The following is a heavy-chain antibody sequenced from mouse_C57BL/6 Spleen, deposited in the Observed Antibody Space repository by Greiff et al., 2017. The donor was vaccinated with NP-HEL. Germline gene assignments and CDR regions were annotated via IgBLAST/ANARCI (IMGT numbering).Heavy chain of an antibody. CDR1: GFSFNTYA. J-gene: IGHJ4*01. D-gene: IGHD2-2*01. V-gene: IGHV10-1*01. Sequence: VQLKESGGGLVQPKGSLKLSCAASGFSFNTYAMNWVRQAPGKGLEWVARIRSKSNNYATYYADSVKDRFTISRDESESMLYLQMNNLKTEDTAMYYCVRHAGVTAYAMDYWGQGTSVTVSS. CDR2: IRSKSNNYAT. CDR3: VRHAGVTAYAMDY.